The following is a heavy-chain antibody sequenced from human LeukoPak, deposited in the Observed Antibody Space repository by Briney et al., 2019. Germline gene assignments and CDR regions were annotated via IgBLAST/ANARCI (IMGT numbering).Heavy chain of an antibody. CDR1: GYSVSSNTAA. Sequence: SQTLSLTCVISGYSVSSNTAAWNWIRQSPSRGLQWLGRTYYRSRWYDDYAMSVQSRLTITSDTSKNQFSLELASVTPEDTAVYYCARGTMGMTVALFEFWGQGTLVTVSS. V-gene: IGHV6-1*01. J-gene: IGHJ4*01. D-gene: IGHD6-19*01. CDR3: ARGTMGMTVALFEF. CDR2: TYYRSRWYD.